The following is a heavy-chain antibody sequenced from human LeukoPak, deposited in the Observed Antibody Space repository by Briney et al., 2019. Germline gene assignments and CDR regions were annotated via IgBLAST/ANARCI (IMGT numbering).Heavy chain of an antibody. V-gene: IGHV1-69*13. CDR1: GGTFSSYA. Sequence: SVKVSCKASGGTFSSYAISWVRQAPGQGLEWMGGIIPIFGTANYAQKFQGRVTITADESTSTAYMELSSLRSEDTAVYYCAINDILTGPSRDWYFGLWGRGTLVTVSS. CDR3: AINDILTGPSRDWYFGL. CDR2: IIPIFGTA. D-gene: IGHD3-9*01. J-gene: IGHJ2*01.